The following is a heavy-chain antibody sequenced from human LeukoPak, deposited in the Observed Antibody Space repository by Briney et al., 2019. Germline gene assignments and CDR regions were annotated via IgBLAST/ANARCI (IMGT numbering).Heavy chain of an antibody. J-gene: IGHJ5*02. CDR2: IYYSGST. CDR1: GGSFSGYY. CDR3: ARASDIVVVPAAITTGFDP. V-gene: IGHV4-31*11. Sequence: SETLSLTCAVYGGSFSGYYWSWIRQHPGKGLEWIGYIYYSGSTYYNPSLKSRVTISVDTSKNQFSLKLSSVTAADTAVYYCARASDIVVVPAAITTGFDPWGQGTLVTVSS. D-gene: IGHD2-2*02.